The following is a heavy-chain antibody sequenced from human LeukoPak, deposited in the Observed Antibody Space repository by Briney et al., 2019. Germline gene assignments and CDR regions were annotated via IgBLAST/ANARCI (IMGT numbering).Heavy chain of an antibody. CDR1: GFTFSSYS. CDR3: ARDQGSGYDFEN. Sequence: PGGSLRLSCAASGFTFSSYSMNWVRQAPGKGLEWVSSISSDSNYIYYADSVKGRFTISRDNAKNSLYLQMNSLRAEDTALYYCARDQGSGYDFENWGQGTLVTVSS. V-gene: IGHV3-21*01. D-gene: IGHD5-12*01. J-gene: IGHJ4*02. CDR2: ISSDSNYI.